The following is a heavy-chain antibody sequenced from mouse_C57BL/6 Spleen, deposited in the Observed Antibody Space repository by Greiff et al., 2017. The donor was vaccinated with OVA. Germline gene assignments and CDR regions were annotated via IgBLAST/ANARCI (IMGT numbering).Heavy chain of an antibody. D-gene: IGHD2-4*01. V-gene: IGHV1-61*01. CDR3: ARCDDYAFAD. Sequence: QVQLQQPGAELVRPGSSVKLSCKASGYTFTSYWMDWVKQRPGQGLEWIGNIYPSDSETHYNQKFKDKATLTVDKSSSTAYMQLSSLTSEDSAVYYCARCDDYAFADWGQGTLVTVAA. J-gene: IGHJ3*01. CDR1: GYTFTSYW. CDR2: IYPSDSET.